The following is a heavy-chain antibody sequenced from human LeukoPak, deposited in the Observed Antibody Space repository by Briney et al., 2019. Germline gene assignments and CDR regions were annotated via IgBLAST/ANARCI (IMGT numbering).Heavy chain of an antibody. CDR2: ISSIGSTT. J-gene: IGHJ6*04. Sequence: CLCLSCAASGFTFSIYATDWVRHAPGGGRGWVSYISSIGSTTYYTGSVKGRFTISRDHARNSLYLRLDRLRAEDTVVFYCGESGSTVVGGVWGKGTTVTISS. D-gene: IGHD2-2*01. CDR3: GESGSTVVGGV. CDR1: GFTFSIYA. V-gene: IGHV3-48*03.